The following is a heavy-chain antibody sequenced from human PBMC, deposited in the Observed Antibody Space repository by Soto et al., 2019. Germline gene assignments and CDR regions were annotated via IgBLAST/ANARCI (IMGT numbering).Heavy chain of an antibody. CDR2: ISGSGDST. Sequence: EVQLLESGGSLVQPGGSLRLSCAASGFTFSSYAMSWVRQAPGKGLEWVSTISGSGDSTYYADSVKGRFTISRDNSKNTLYLQMNSLRAEDTAIYYCAKRGSGSQFDYWGQGTLVTVSS. D-gene: IGHD1-26*01. J-gene: IGHJ4*02. V-gene: IGHV3-23*01. CDR3: AKRGSGSQFDY. CDR1: GFTFSSYA.